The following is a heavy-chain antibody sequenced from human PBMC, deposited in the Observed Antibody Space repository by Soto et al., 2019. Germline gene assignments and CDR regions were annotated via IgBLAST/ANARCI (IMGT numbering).Heavy chain of an antibody. V-gene: IGHV4-59*01. Sequence: QVQLQESGPGLVKPSETLSLTCTVSGGSIRRDYWSWIRQPPGKGLEWLGYIYDSGSINYNPSLTSRVTISVDTSKNQFALSLSSVTAADTAVYYCARGRWFDPWGQGTLVTVSS. CDR2: IYDSGSI. CDR3: ARGRWFDP. CDR1: GGSIRRDY. J-gene: IGHJ5*02.